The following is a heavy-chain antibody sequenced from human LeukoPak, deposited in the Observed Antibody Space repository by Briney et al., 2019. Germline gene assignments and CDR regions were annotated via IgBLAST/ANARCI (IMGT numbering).Heavy chain of an antibody. CDR3: ARDRASTSGYYFAY. Sequence: GRSLRLSCAASGFTFSTYAMHWVRQAPGKGLEWVAIISYDGNNKYYADSVKGRLTISRDNSKNTLYLQMNSLRAEDTAVYYCARDRASTSGYYFAYWGQGTLVTVSS. D-gene: IGHD2-2*01. CDR2: ISYDGNNK. V-gene: IGHV3-30-3*01. J-gene: IGHJ4*02. CDR1: GFTFSTYA.